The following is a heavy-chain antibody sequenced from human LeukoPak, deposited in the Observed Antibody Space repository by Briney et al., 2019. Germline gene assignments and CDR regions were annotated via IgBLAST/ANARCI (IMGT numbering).Heavy chain of an antibody. CDR2: ISSSSSYI. D-gene: IGHD2-21*02. J-gene: IGHJ4*02. CDR3: ARGAGDWFDY. V-gene: IGHV3-21*01. Sequence: PGGSLRLSCAASGFTFSSYSMNWVRQAPGKGLEWVSSISSSSSYIYYADSVKGRFTISRDNSKNTLYLQMNSLRAEDTAVYYCARGAGDWFDYWGQGTLVTVSS. CDR1: GFTFSSYS.